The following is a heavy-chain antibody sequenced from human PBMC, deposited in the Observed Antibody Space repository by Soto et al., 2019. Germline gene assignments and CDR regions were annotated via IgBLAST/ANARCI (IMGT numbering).Heavy chain of an antibody. CDR3: ARDLFSSSSPAAY. J-gene: IGHJ4*02. D-gene: IGHD6-19*01. Sequence: QVQLVQSGAEMKKPGASVKVSCKASGYTFTSYGFSWVRQAPGQGPELMGWISGYNGRTKYAQTLQGRVTMTTDTSTSTVYMEVRGLRSDDTAVYYCARDLFSSSSPAAYWGQGTLVTVSS. V-gene: IGHV1-18*01. CDR2: ISGYNGRT. CDR1: GYTFTSYG.